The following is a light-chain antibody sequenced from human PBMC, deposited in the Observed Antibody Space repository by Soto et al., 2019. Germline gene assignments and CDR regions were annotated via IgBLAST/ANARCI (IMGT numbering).Light chain of an antibody. J-gene: IGKJ4*01. CDR2: KIS. CDR1: QIIVHRDGTTY. V-gene: IGKV2-24*01. Sequence: DIVMTQTPLSSPVTLGQPASISFRYSQIIVHRDGTTYLSWLQERPVQDPRLLIYKISNRFSGVPDRFSGNGAGTDFTLKISSVEAEDVGVYYCMQSTEFPFTFGGGTKVDIK. CDR3: MQSTEFPFT.